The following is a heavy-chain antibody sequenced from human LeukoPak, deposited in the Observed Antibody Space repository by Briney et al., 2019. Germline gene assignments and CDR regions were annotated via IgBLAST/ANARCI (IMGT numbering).Heavy chain of an antibody. Sequence: SETLSLTCAVYGRSFSGYYWRWIRQPPGKGREWIGEINHSGSTNYNPSLKSRVTISVDTSKNQFSLKLSSVTAADTAVYYCARSDSMVRGVIGLYYYYGMDVWGKGTTVTVSS. CDR2: INHSGST. V-gene: IGHV4-34*01. CDR1: GRSFSGYY. J-gene: IGHJ6*04. D-gene: IGHD3-10*01. CDR3: ARSDSMVRGVIGLYYYYGMDV.